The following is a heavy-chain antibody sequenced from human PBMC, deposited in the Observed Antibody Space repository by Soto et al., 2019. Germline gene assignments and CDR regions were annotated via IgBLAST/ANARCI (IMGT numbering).Heavy chain of an antibody. CDR3: ATLAGDLFDY. CDR1: GYSFTSYW. CDR2: IDPSDSYT. Sequence: GESLKISCKGSGYSFTSYWISWVRQMPGKGLEWMGRIDPSDSYTNYSPSFQGHVTISADKPISTAYLQWSSLKASDTAMYYCATLAGDLFDYWGQGTLVTVSS. D-gene: IGHD6-19*01. J-gene: IGHJ4*02. V-gene: IGHV5-10-1*01.